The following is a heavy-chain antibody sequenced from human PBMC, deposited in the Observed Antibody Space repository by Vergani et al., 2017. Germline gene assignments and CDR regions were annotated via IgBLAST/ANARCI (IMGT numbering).Heavy chain of an antibody. V-gene: IGHV3-11*04. D-gene: IGHD2-2*01. CDR2: ISNSGNTI. J-gene: IGHJ5*02. Sequence: QVQLVESGGGLVKPGGSLRLSCAASGFSFSDHYMTWIRQAPGKGLEWVSYISNSGNTIEYADSVKGRFSISRYNAKSSLFLQMDSLRAGDTAVYYCAELEESHQLLSWFDPWGRGTLVTVSS. CDR3: AELEESHQLLSWFDP. CDR1: GFSFSDHY.